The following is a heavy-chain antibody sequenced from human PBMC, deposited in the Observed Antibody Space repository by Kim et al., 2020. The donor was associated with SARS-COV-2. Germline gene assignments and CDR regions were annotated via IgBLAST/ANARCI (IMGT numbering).Heavy chain of an antibody. J-gene: IGHJ4*02. CDR1: GFTFSSYG. Sequence: GGSLRLSCAASGFTFSSYGMHWVRQAPGKGLEWVAVIWYDESNKYYADSVKGRFTISRDNSKNTLYLQMNSLRAEDTAVYYCAKDLMTIWSPAPSGIDYWGQGTLVTVSS. D-gene: IGHD3-3*01. V-gene: IGHV3-33*06. CDR2: IWYDESNK. CDR3: AKDLMTIWSPAPSGIDY.